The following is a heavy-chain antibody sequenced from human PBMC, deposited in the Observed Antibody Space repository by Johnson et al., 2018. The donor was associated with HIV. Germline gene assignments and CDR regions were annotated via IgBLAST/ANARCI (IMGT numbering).Heavy chain of an antibody. CDR3: AKDQASSLNAFDI. CDR1: GFAFSDYY. CDR2: IRYDGSNK. V-gene: IGHV3-30*02. J-gene: IGHJ3*02. D-gene: IGHD2-2*01. Sequence: QVQLVESGGGVVQPGRSLRLSCAASGFAFSDYYMSWIRQAPGKGLEWVAFIRYDGSNKYYADSVKGRFTISRDNSKNTLHLQMNSLRAEDTAVYYCAKDQASSLNAFDIWGQGTMVTVSS.